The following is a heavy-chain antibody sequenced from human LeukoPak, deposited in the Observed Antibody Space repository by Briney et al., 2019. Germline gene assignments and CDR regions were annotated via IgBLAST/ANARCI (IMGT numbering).Heavy chain of an antibody. V-gene: IGHV4-4*02. CDR2: IYHSGST. CDR3: ARKHSYGYYYYYMDV. CDR1: GGSISSSNW. D-gene: IGHD5-18*01. J-gene: IGHJ6*03. Sequence: PSETLSLTCTVSGGSISSSNWWSWVRQPPGKGLEWIGEIYHSGSTNYNPSLKSRVTISVDKSKNQFSLKLSSVTAADTAVYYCARKHSYGYYYYYMDVWGKGTTVTVSS.